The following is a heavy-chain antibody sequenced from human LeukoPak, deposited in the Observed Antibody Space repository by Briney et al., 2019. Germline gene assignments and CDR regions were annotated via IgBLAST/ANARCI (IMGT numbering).Heavy chain of an antibody. J-gene: IGHJ6*03. CDR3: AKAGDNSGYYPAFYYYMDV. V-gene: IGHV3-33*06. Sequence: GGSLRLSCAASGFTFNSNGMHWVRQAPGKGLEGVALIWYDGSNKYYADSVKGRFTISRDNSKNTLYLQMNSLRAEDTAVYYCAKAGDNSGYYPAFYYYMDVWGRGTTVTVSS. D-gene: IGHD3-22*01. CDR1: GFTFNSNG. CDR2: IWYDGSNK.